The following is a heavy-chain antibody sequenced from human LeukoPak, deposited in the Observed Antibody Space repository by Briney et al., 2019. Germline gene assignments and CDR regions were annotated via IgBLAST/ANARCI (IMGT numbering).Heavy chain of an antibody. D-gene: IGHD3-3*02. CDR1: GGSFSGYY. CDR3: ARGPPRIIAEHFWYRDY. CDR2: INNSGST. J-gene: IGHJ4*02. Sequence: SETLSLTCAVYGGSFSGYYWSWIRQPPGKGLEWIGEINNSGSTNYNPSLKSRVTISVDTSKNQFSLKLSSVTAADTAVYYCARGPPRIIAEHFWYRDYWGQGTLVTVSS. V-gene: IGHV4-34*01.